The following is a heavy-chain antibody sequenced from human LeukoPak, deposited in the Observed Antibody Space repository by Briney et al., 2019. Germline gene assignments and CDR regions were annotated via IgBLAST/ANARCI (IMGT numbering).Heavy chain of an antibody. Sequence: GGSLRLSCAASGFSLSNYWISWVRQAPGKGLEWVANIKLDGSEKYYVNSVKGRFTISRDNAKNSLNLQMNSLRAEDTAVYYCARDGLGYYDSSGYYFGDSFSEYFQHWGQGTLVTVSS. CDR3: ARDGLGYYDSSGYYFGDSFSEYFQH. CDR2: IKLDGSEK. V-gene: IGHV3-7*01. CDR1: GFSLSNYW. D-gene: IGHD3-22*01. J-gene: IGHJ1*01.